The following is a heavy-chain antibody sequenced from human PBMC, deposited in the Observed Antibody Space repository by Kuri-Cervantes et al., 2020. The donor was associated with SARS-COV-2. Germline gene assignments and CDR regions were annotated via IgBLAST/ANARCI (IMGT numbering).Heavy chain of an antibody. CDR3: ARAGSMVRGVNVGY. D-gene: IGHD3-10*01. Sequence: SETLSLTCTVSGGSISSSSYYWGWIRQPPGKGLEWIGSIYHSGSTYYNPSLKSRVSISVDTPKNQFSLKLSSVTAADTAVYYCARAGSMVRGVNVGYWGQGTLVTVSS. CDR1: GGSISSSSYY. V-gene: IGHV4-39*07. CDR2: IYHSGST. J-gene: IGHJ4*02.